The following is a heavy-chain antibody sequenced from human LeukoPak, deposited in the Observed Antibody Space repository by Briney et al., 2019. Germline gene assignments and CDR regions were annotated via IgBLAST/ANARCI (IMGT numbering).Heavy chain of an antibody. Sequence: PSETLSLTCAVYGESFSGYYWSWIRQPPGKGLEWIGEINHSGSTNYNPSLKSRVTISVDTSKNQFSLKLSSVTAADTAVYYCARDLRITIFGVVISNWFDPWGQGTLVTVSS. D-gene: IGHD3-3*01. V-gene: IGHV4-34*01. CDR1: GESFSGYY. J-gene: IGHJ5*02. CDR2: INHSGST. CDR3: ARDLRITIFGVVISNWFDP.